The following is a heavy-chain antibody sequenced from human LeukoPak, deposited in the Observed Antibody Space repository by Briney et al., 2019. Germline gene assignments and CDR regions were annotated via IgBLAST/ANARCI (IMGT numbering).Heavy chain of an antibody. CDR1: GYTFTSYG. Sequence: GASVKVSCKASGYTFTSYGISWVRQAPGQGLEWMGWISAYNGNTNYAQKLQGRVTMTTDTSTSTAYMELRSLRSDDTAVYYCARDHIVVVPAAGYYYYMDVWGKGTTVTVSS. D-gene: IGHD2-2*01. J-gene: IGHJ6*03. V-gene: IGHV1-18*01. CDR3: ARDHIVVVPAAGYYYYMDV. CDR2: ISAYNGNT.